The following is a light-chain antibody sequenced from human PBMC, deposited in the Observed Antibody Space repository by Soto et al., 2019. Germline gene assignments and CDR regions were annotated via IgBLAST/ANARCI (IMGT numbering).Light chain of an antibody. CDR1: QSISNS. J-gene: IGKJ2*01. V-gene: IGKV1-39*01. Sequence: DIQMTQSLSSLSASVGDTVTITCRASQSISNSLSWYQQKPGKAPKILIYVASTFKRGVPSRFSGSGSANYFPLTISILQPEDVATYYCQQTFSPPYTFGQGTKLDIK. CDR2: VAS. CDR3: QQTFSPPYT.